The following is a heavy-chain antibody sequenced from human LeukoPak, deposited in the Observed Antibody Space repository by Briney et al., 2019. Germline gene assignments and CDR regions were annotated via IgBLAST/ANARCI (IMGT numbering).Heavy chain of an antibody. Sequence: GGSLRLSCAASGFTFSTFSMNWVRNTPGKGLEWVSAISGSGSDIYYADSVKGRFPISRDNPKRSLYLQMNSLRAEDTAVYYCARRTFPNDAFDVWGQGTVVTVSS. CDR2: ISGSGSDI. V-gene: IGHV3-21*01. CDR3: ARRTFPNDAFDV. CDR1: GFTFSTFS. D-gene: IGHD3-16*01. J-gene: IGHJ3*01.